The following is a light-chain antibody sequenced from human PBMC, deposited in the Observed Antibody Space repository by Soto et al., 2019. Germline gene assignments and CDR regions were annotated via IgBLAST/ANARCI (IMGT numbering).Light chain of an antibody. CDR2: EGS. J-gene: IGLJ2*01. CDR3: CSYAGSVV. V-gene: IGLV2-23*01. CDR1: SSDVGSYNL. Sequence: QSALTQPASVSGSPGQSITISYTGTSSDVGSYNLVSWYQQHPGKAPKLMIYEGSKRPSGASNRFSGSKSGNTASLTISGLQAEDEADYYCCSYAGSVVFGGGTQLTVL.